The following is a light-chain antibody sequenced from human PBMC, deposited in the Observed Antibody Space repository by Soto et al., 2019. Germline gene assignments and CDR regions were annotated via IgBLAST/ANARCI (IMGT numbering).Light chain of an antibody. CDR1: QSVGNN. CDR2: GTS. V-gene: IGKV3-15*01. Sequence: EIVMTQSPATLSVSPGERATLSCRASQSVGNNLAWYQQKPGQAPRLLIYGTSARATGIPARFSGSGSGTDFTLTISSLQSADFAVYYCQQYNNWPLTFGGGTKVEIK. J-gene: IGKJ4*01. CDR3: QQYNNWPLT.